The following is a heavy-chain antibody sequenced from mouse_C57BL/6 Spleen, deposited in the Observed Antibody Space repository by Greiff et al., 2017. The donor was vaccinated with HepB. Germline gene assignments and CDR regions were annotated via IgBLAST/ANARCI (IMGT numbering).Heavy chain of an antibody. CDR2: INPYNGGT. CDR3: ARETHYYGSSYGTYYFDY. J-gene: IGHJ2*01. Sequence: EVQLQQSGPVLVKPGASVKMSCKASGYTFTDYYMNWVKQSHGKSLEWIGVINPYNGGTSYNQKFKGKATLTVDKSSSTAYMELNSLTSEDSAVYYCARETHYYGSSYGTYYFDYWGQGTTLTVSS. V-gene: IGHV1-19*01. CDR1: GYTFTDYY. D-gene: IGHD1-1*01.